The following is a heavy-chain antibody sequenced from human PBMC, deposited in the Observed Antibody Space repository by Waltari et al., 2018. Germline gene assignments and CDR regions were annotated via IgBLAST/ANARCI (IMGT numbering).Heavy chain of an antibody. Sequence: EVHLVESGGGLVQPGGSLRLSCVASGFTFSPHYMDWVRQAPGKGLEWVGHIRNKANSDSTEHAASVKGRFTISRDDSKDSLYLQMNSLEIEDTGVYYCVRLAATGSPYFDSWGQGTLVTVSS. J-gene: IGHJ4*02. V-gene: IGHV3-72*01. CDR3: VRLAATGSPYFDS. CDR1: GFTFSPHY. CDR2: IRNKANSDST. D-gene: IGHD6-13*01.